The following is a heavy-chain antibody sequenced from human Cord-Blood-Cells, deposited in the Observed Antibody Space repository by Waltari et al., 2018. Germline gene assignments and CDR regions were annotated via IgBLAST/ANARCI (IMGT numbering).Heavy chain of an antibody. Sequence: QVQLQQWGAGLLKPSETLSLTCAVYGGSFSGYYWSWIRQPPGKGLEWIGEINHSGSTNYNPSLKSRVTISVDTSKNQFSLKLSSVTAEDTAVYYCARNYDFWSGYVYYWGQGTLVTVSS. CDR3: ARNYDFWSGYVYY. V-gene: IGHV4-34*01. CDR1: GGSFSGYY. D-gene: IGHD3-3*01. CDR2: INHSGST. J-gene: IGHJ4*02.